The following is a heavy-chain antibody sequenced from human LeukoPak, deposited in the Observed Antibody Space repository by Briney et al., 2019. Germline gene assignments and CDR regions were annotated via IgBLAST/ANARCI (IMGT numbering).Heavy chain of an antibody. CDR3: ARDLGPWYNWFDP. CDR1: GFTFSSYG. V-gene: IGHV3-30*03. CDR2: ISYDGSKK. Sequence: GRSLRLSCAASGFTFSSYGMHWVRQAPGKGLEWVAVISYDGSKKYYADSVKGRFTISRDNAKNSLYLQMNSLRAEDTAVYYCARDLGPWYNWFDPWGQGTLVTVSS. J-gene: IGHJ5*02.